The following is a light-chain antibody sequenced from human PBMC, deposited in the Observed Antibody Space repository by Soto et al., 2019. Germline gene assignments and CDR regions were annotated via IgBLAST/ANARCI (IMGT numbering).Light chain of an antibody. CDR2: EVS. Sequence: QSVLTQPASVSGTPGQSITISCTGTSSDVGGYDYVSWYQQHPGKAPKLMIYEVSNRPSGISNRFSGSKSCNTASLTISGLQAEDEADYYCSSYTSSSTFVVFGGGTKLTVL. CDR1: SSDVGGYDY. V-gene: IGLV2-14*01. CDR3: SSYTSSSTFVV. J-gene: IGLJ2*01.